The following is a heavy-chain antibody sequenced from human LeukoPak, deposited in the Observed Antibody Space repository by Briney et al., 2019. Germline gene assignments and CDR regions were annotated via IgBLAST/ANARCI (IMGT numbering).Heavy chain of an antibody. CDR1: GGSISSYY. V-gene: IGHV4-59*01. CDR2: IYYSGST. J-gene: IGHJ5*02. D-gene: IGHD3-3*01. Sequence: SETLSLTCTVSGGSISSYYWSWIRQPPGKGLEWNGYIYYSGSTNYNPSLKSRVTISVDTSKNQFSLKLSSVTAADTAVYYCARDSPSYDFWSGYYNGWFDPWGQGTLVTVSS. CDR3: ARDSPSYDFWSGYYNGWFDP.